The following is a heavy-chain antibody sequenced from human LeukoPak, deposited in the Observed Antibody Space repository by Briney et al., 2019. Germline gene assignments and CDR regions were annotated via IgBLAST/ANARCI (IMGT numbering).Heavy chain of an antibody. CDR1: GGSFTGYF. CDR3: ARDPTTVVTVPYYFDF. D-gene: IGHD4-23*01. CDR2: INDRGTT. J-gene: IGHJ4*02. V-gene: IGHV4-34*01. Sequence: SETLSLTCAVYGGSFTGYFWNWIRQSPGEGREWIAEINDRGTTNYNPLLKSRVTISVDTSKNQFSLKLTSVTAADTGVYYCARDPTTVVTVPYYFDFWGQGTPVTVSS.